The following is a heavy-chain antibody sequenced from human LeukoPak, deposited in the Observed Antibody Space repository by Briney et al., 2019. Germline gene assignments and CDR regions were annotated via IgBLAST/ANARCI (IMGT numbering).Heavy chain of an antibody. CDR3: ARGGYCSGGSCYGNRPFDY. J-gene: IGHJ4*02. V-gene: IGHV4-38-2*02. D-gene: IGHD2-15*01. CDR2: IKHSGST. Sequence: SETLSLTCTLSGYSISSRYYWGWIRQHPGKGLEWIGNIKHSGSTYFNPSLKSRVTISVDTSKNQFSLKLSSVTAADTAVYYCARGGYCSGGSCYGNRPFDYCGQGTLVTVSS. CDR1: GYSISSRYY.